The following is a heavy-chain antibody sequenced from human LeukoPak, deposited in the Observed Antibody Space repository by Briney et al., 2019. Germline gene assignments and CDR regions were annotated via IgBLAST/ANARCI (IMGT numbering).Heavy chain of an antibody. D-gene: IGHD6-19*01. CDR2: VIPIFGTA. V-gene: IGHV1-69*05. J-gene: IGHJ4*02. CDR1: GGTFSSYA. Sequence: SVKVSCKASGGTFSSYAISWVRQAPGQGLEWMGRVIPIFGTANYAQKFQGRVTITTDESTSTAYMELSSLRSEDPAVYYCARDQVAGTGLFDYWGQGTLVTVSS. CDR3: ARDQVAGTGLFDY.